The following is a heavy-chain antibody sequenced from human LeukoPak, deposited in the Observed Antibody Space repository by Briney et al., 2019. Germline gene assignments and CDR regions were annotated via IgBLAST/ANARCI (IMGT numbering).Heavy chain of an antibody. J-gene: IGHJ6*02. CDR1: GFVFRSYT. V-gene: IGHV3-23*01. CDR2: ISGSGGST. Sequence: GGSLRLSCAASGFVFRSYTMSWVRQAPGKGLEWVSAISGSGGSTYYADSVKGRFTISRDNSKNTLYLQMNSLRAEDTAVYYCAKDGATYYDFWSGNLGMDVWGQGTTVTVSS. CDR3: AKDGATYYDFWSGNLGMDV. D-gene: IGHD3-3*01.